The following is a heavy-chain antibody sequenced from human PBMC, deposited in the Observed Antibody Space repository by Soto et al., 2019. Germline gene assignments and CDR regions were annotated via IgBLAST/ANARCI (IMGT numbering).Heavy chain of an antibody. D-gene: IGHD2-15*01. Sequence: GGSLRLSCAASGFTFSSYAMSWVRQAPGKGLEWVSAISGSGGSTYYADSVKGRFTISRDNSKNTLYLQMNSLRAEDTAVYYCAKDQSVVAAIPGPYYCDYWGQGTLVTVSS. CDR3: AKDQSVVAAIPGPYYCDY. J-gene: IGHJ4*02. CDR1: GFTFSSYA. CDR2: ISGSGGST. V-gene: IGHV3-23*01.